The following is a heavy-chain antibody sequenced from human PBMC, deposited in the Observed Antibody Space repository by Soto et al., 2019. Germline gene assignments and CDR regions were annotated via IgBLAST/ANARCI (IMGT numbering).Heavy chain of an antibody. D-gene: IGHD2-15*01. CDR3: ARALTQYCSGGSCYYYGMDV. Sequence: GGSLRLSCAASGFTFSGYSMNWVRQAPGKGLEWVSSITSSSTYIYYADSVKGRFTISRDNAKNSLYLQMNSLRAEDTAVYYCARALTQYCSGGSCYYYGMDVWGQGTTVTVSS. V-gene: IGHV3-21*01. CDR1: GFTFSGYS. J-gene: IGHJ6*02. CDR2: ITSSSTYI.